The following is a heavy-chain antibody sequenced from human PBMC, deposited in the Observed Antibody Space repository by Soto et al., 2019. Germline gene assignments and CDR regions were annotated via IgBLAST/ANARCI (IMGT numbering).Heavy chain of an antibody. CDR2: ISAYNGNT. Sequence: QVHLVQSGAEVKKPGASVKVSCKGSGYGFTTYGITWVRQAPGQGLEWMAWISAYNGNTNYAQKLQGRVTVTRDTSTSRAYMELRSLRSDDTAVYYCARGRYGDYWGQGALVTVSS. CDR1: GYGFTTYG. CDR3: ARGRYGDY. V-gene: IGHV1-18*01. D-gene: IGHD1-1*01. J-gene: IGHJ4*02.